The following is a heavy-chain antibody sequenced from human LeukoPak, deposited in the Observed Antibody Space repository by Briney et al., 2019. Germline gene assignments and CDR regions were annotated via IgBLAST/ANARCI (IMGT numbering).Heavy chain of an antibody. Sequence: SETLSLTSAVYGGSFSGYYWSWIRQPPGKGLYWIGEISHTGNTNYNPSLRSRVTISVDTSKNQLSLKLSSVTAADTAVYFCPRGLHYYSYMDVWGTGTRVTVSS. CDR2: ISHTGNT. J-gene: IGHJ6*03. V-gene: IGHV4-34*01. CDR3: PRGLHYYSYMDV. CDR1: GGSFSGYY.